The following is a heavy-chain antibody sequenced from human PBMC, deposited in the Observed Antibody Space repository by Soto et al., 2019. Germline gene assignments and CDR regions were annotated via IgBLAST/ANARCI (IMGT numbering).Heavy chain of an antibody. CDR3: GSGPSTTWIDN. CDR2: IYSGGNT. J-gene: IGHJ4*02. V-gene: IGHV4-39*01. Sequence: SETLSLTRTVPGGSITSHHYYWGWIRQPPGKGLEWIGSIYSGGNTYYNPSLRSRLTIFVDTAKNLISLKLSSVTAADSAIYYCGSGPSTTWIDNWGLGTQVTVSS. D-gene: IGHD2-2*01. CDR1: GGSITSHHYY.